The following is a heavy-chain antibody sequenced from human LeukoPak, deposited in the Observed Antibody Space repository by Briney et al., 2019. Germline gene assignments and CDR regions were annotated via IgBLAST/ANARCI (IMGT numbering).Heavy chain of an antibody. Sequence: GGSLRLSCAASGFTFSNFWMHWVRQAPGKGLEWVAVISYDGSNKYYADSVKGRFTISRDNSKNTLYLQMNSLRAEDTAVYYCARDRGSGWYSSSASYYYYGMDVWGQGTTVTVSS. CDR2: ISYDGSNK. V-gene: IGHV3-30*03. D-gene: IGHD6-19*01. CDR1: GFTFSNFW. CDR3: ARDRGSGWYSSSASYYYYGMDV. J-gene: IGHJ6*02.